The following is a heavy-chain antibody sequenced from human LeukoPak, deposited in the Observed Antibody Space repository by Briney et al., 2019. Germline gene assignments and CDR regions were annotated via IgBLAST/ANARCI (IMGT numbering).Heavy chain of an antibody. CDR1: GFTFSSYS. Sequence: PGGSLRLSCAASGFTFSSYSMNWVRQAPGKGLEWVSYISSRSSPIYYADSVKGRFTISRDNAKNSLYLQMNSLRAEDTAVYFCARGFYDYIWGSYRQNTFDYWGQGTLVTVSS. CDR2: ISSRSSPI. J-gene: IGHJ4*02. D-gene: IGHD3-16*02. V-gene: IGHV3-48*01. CDR3: ARGFYDYIWGSYRQNTFDY.